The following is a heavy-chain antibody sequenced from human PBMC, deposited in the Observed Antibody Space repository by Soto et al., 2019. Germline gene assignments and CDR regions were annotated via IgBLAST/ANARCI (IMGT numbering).Heavy chain of an antibody. Sequence: QVQLVQSGAEVKKPGASVKVSCKASGYTFTGYYMHWVRQAPGQGLEWMGWINPNSGGTNYAQKFQGWVTMTSDTSISTAYMELSRLRSDDTAVYYCARDLEYSSSSPYYYYYMDVWGKGTTVTVSS. CDR2: INPNSGGT. CDR3: ARDLEYSSSSPYYYYYMDV. V-gene: IGHV1-2*04. J-gene: IGHJ6*03. CDR1: GYTFTGYY. D-gene: IGHD6-6*01.